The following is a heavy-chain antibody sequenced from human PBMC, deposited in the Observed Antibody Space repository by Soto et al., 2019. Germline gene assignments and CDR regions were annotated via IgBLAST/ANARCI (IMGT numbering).Heavy chain of an antibody. CDR3: ATGDNYYGSGRPYYYGMDV. CDR1: GYTFTSYG. V-gene: IGHV1-18*01. Sequence: ASVRVSCKASGYTFTSYGISWVRQAPGQGLEWMGWISAYNGNTNYAQELQGRVTMTTDTSTSTAYMELRSLRSDDTTVYYCATGDNYYGSGRPYYYGMDVWGQGTTVTVSS. D-gene: IGHD3-10*01. CDR2: ISAYNGNT. J-gene: IGHJ6*02.